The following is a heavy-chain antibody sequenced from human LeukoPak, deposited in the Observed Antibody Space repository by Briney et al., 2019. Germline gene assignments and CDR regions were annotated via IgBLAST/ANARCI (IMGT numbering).Heavy chain of an antibody. D-gene: IGHD2-2*01. CDR1: GGTFSSYT. Sequence: SVKVSCRASGGTFSSYTISWVRQAPGQGLEWMGRIIPILGIANYAQKFQGRVTITADKSTSTAYMELSSLRSEDTAVYYCARGLCSSTSCYLSWFDPWGQGTLVTVSS. CDR2: IIPILGIA. CDR3: ARGLCSSTSCYLSWFDP. V-gene: IGHV1-69*02. J-gene: IGHJ5*02.